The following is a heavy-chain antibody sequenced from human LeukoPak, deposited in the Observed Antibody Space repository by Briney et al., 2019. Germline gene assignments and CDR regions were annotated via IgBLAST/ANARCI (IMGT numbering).Heavy chain of an antibody. D-gene: IGHD7-27*01. V-gene: IGHV1-69*04. CDR2: IIPILGIA. CDR3: ATESHWGSENNY. J-gene: IGHJ4*02. Sequence: SVKVSCKASGGTFSSYAISWVRQAPGQGLEWMGRIIPILGIANYAQKFQGRVTITADKSTSTAYMELSSLGSEDTAVFYCATESHWGSENNYWGQGTLVTVSS. CDR1: GGTFSSYA.